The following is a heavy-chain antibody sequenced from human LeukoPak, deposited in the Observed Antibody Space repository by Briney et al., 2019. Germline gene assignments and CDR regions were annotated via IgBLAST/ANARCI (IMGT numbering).Heavy chain of an antibody. CDR3: AREGVGATKRGAFDY. V-gene: IGHV1-69*13. CDR1: GYTFTSYG. D-gene: IGHD1-26*01. J-gene: IGHJ4*02. Sequence: ASVKVSCKASGYTFTSYGISWVRQAPGQGLEWMGGIIPIFGTANYAQKFQGRVTITADESTSTAYMELSSLRFEDTAVYYCAREGVGATKRGAFDYWGQGTLVTVSS. CDR2: IIPIFGTA.